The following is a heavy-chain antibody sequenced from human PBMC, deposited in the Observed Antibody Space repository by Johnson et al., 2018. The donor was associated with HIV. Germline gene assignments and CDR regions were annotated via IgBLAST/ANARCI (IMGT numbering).Heavy chain of an antibody. CDR2: INWNGGST. Sequence: VQLVESGGGVVRPGGSLRLSCAASGFTFDDYGMSWVRQAPGKGLEWVSCINWNGGSTGYADSVKGRFTISRDNAKNSLYLQMNNLRAEDTALYYCARVSDDYGGNPAAWGAFDVWGQGTMVTVSS. D-gene: IGHD4-23*01. CDR3: ARVSDDYGGNPAAWGAFDV. J-gene: IGHJ3*01. CDR1: GFTFDDYG. V-gene: IGHV3-20*04.